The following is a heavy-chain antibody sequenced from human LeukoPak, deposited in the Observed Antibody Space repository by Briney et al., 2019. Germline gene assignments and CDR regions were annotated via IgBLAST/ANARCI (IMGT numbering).Heavy chain of an antibody. Sequence: SVTVSCKASGGTFSSYAISWVRQAPGQGLEWMGGIIPIFGTANYAQKFQGRVTITADESTSTAYMELSSLRSEDTAVYYCARDTLVEPAAISGRYYYYGMDVWGKGTTVTVSS. D-gene: IGHD2-2*01. CDR1: GGTFSSYA. CDR3: ARDTLVEPAAISGRYYYYGMDV. CDR2: IIPIFGTA. J-gene: IGHJ6*04. V-gene: IGHV1-69*01.